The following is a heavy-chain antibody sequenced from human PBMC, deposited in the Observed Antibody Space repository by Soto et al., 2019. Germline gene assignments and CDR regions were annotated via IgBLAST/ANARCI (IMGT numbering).Heavy chain of an antibody. Sequence: EVQLVESGGGLVQPGGSLRLSCAASGFTFSSYEMNWVRRAPGKGLEWVSYITSSGSTIYYADSVKGRFTITKDNAKNSLYMQRNRLRAEDTAVYYRARDRNWELLWGQGTLVTVSS. CDR1: GFTFSSYE. J-gene: IGHJ4*02. CDR3: ARDRNWELL. V-gene: IGHV3-48*03. D-gene: IGHD1-26*01. CDR2: ITSSGSTI.